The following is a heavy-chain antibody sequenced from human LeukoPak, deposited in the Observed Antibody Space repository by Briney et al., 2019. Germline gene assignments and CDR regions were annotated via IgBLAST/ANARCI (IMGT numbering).Heavy chain of an antibody. J-gene: IGHJ3*02. Sequence: GESLRLSCAASGFTFTDAWMNWVRQGPGKGLEWVGRIQSKTDGGTIYYAAPVKGRFTLSRDDSKNTLYLEMNSLKTEDTAVYFCTTNLNPYTGDDDLFDIWGQGTLVTVSS. V-gene: IGHV3-15*01. CDR2: IQSKTDGGTI. D-gene: IGHD1-1*01. CDR1: GFTFTDAW. CDR3: TTNLNPYTGDDDLFDI.